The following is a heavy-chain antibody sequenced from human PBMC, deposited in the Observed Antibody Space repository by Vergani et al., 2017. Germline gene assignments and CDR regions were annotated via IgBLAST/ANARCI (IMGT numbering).Heavy chain of an antibody. J-gene: IGHJ5*02. CDR2: ISGSGGST. D-gene: IGHD3-10*01. V-gene: IGHV3-23*04. Sequence: EVDLVESGGGLVQPGGSLRLSCEASGFSFPGYAMSWVRQAPGKGLEWVSAISGSGGSTYYADSVKGRFTISRDNSKNTLYLQMNSLRAEDTAVYYCAKSSMVRGVPHRGWFDPWGQGTLVTVSS. CDR1: GFSFPGYA. CDR3: AKSSMVRGVPHRGWFDP.